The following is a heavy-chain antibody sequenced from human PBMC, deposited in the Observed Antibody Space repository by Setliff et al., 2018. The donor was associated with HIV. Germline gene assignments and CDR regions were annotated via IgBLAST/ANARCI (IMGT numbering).Heavy chain of an antibody. V-gene: IGHV3-7*01. CDR1: GFTFSSYW. CDR3: AKAKTQL. Sequence: LRLSCAASGFTFSSYWMTWVRQAPGKGLEWVANIKQDGSEEYYVDSVKGRFTISRDNGHNSLFLQMNSLRAEDTAVYYCAKAKTQLWGQGTLVTVSS. CDR2: IKQDGSEE. D-gene: IGHD6-13*01. J-gene: IGHJ4*02.